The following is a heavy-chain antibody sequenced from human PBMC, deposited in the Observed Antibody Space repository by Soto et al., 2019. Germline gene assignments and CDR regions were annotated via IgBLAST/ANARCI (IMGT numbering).Heavy chain of an antibody. CDR3: TRYGMDV. J-gene: IGHJ6*02. CDR1: GFTFSGSA. Sequence: EVQLVESGGGLVQPGGSLILSCAASGFTFSGSAMHWVRQASVKGLEWVGRIRSKANSYATAYAASVKGRFTISRDDSKNTAYQQMNSLKTEDTAVYYCTRYGMDVWGQGTTVTVSS. CDR2: IRSKANSYAT. V-gene: IGHV3-73*02.